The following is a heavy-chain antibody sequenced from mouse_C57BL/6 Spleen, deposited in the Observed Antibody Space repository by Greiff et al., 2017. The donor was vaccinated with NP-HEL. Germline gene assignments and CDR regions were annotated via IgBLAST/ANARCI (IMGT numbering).Heavy chain of an antibody. CDR1: GYAFSSSW. CDR2: IYPGDGDT. V-gene: IGHV1-82*01. D-gene: IGHD3-3*01. CDR3: ARGLGGGYFDV. Sequence: VQLQQSGPELVKPGASVKISCKASGYAFSSSWMNWVKQRPGKGLEWIGRIYPGDGDTNYNGKFKGKATLTADKSSSTAYMQLSSLTSEDSAVYFCARGLGGGYFDVWGTGTTVTVSS. J-gene: IGHJ1*03.